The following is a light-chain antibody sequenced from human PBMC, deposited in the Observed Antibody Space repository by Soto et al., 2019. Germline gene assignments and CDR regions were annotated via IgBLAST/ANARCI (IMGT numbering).Light chain of an antibody. V-gene: IGKV4-1*01. CDR1: QSVLYSSNNKYY. Sequence: DIVMTQSPDSLAVSLGERATINCKSSQSVLYSSNNKYYLAWYQQKPGQPPKLLIYWASTRESGVPDRFSGSGSGTDFTLTISSLQAEDMAFYYCQQYYSTPPRTFDGGTKVEIK. J-gene: IGKJ4*01. CDR2: WAS. CDR3: QQYYSTPPRT.